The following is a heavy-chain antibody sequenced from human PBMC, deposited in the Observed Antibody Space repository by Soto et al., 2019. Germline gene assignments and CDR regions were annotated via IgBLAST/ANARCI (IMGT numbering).Heavy chain of an antibody. CDR3: ARGIVVAATSGWFDP. D-gene: IGHD2-15*01. CDR1: GGSVSSGSYY. V-gene: IGHV4-61*01. CDR2: IYYSGST. J-gene: IGHJ5*02. Sequence: SETLSLTCTFSGGSVSSGSYYWSWIRQPPGKGLEWIGYIYYSGSTNYNPSLKSRVTISVDTSKNQFSLKLSSVTAADTAVYYCARGIVVAATSGWFDPWGQGTLVTVSS.